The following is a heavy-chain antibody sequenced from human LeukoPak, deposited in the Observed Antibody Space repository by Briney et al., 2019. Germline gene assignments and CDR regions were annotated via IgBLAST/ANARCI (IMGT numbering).Heavy chain of an antibody. V-gene: IGHV4-59*08. CDR2: IYYSGTT. Sequence: SETLSLTCTVSTDSISSYYWGWIRQPPGKGLEYIGYIYYSGTTNYNPFLKSRVTIPVDTSRNQFSLNLSSVTAADTAVYYCARLSYYYNSGGYYHYYFDFWGQGTLVTVSS. J-gene: IGHJ4*02. CDR3: ARLSYYYNSGGYYHYYFDF. D-gene: IGHD3-22*01. CDR1: TDSISSYY.